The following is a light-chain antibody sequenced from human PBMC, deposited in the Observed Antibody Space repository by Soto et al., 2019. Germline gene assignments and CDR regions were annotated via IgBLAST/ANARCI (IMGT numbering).Light chain of an antibody. J-gene: IGKJ4*01. Sequence: EVVVTQSPVTLALSPGERATLSCRTSQSVDIYVAWYQQKPGQAPRLLIYDASTRAPGITARFSGSGSGTDFTLTISSLEPEDFAVYYCQQRKYWPPLTFGGGTKVEIK. CDR3: QQRKYWPPLT. V-gene: IGKV3-11*01. CDR1: QSVDIY. CDR2: DAS.